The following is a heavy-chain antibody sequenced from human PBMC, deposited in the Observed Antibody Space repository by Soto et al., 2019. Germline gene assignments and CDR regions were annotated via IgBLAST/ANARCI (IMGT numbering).Heavy chain of an antibody. Sequence: SETLSLTCAVYGGSFSGYYWSWIRQPPGKGLEWIGEINHSGSTNYNPSLKSRVTISVDTSKNQFSLKLSSVTAADTAVYYCARGLVRGYNWNYNWFDPWGQGTLVTVSS. CDR3: ARGLVRGYNWNYNWFDP. D-gene: IGHD1-7*01. CDR2: INHSGST. J-gene: IGHJ5*02. V-gene: IGHV4-34*01. CDR1: GGSFSGYY.